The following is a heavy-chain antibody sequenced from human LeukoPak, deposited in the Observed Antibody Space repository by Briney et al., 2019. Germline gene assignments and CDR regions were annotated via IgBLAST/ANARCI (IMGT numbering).Heavy chain of an antibody. Sequence: GGSLRLSCAASGFTFSSYWMHWVRQAPGKGLEWLVIISYDGTTKYYADSVKGRFTMSRDNSRNTLYLQMSSLRANDTAVYYCARGTSGSYYMDSWGQGTLVTVSS. CDR3: ARGTSGSYYMDS. CDR1: GFTFSSYW. J-gene: IGHJ4*02. V-gene: IGHV3-30-3*01. CDR2: ISYDGTTK. D-gene: IGHD3-10*01.